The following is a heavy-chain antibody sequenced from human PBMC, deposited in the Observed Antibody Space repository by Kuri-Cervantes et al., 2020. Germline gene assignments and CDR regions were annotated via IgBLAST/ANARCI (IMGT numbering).Heavy chain of an antibody. J-gene: IGHJ6*02. D-gene: IGHD5-24*01. Sequence: SVKVSCKASGYTFTGYYMHWVRQAPGQGLERMGRIIPILGIANYAQKFQGRVTITADKSTSTAYMELSSLRSEDTAVYYCARDDRRDGYVRDVWGQGTTVTVSS. CDR1: GYTFTGYY. V-gene: IGHV1-69*04. CDR3: ARDDRRDGYVRDV. CDR2: IIPILGIA.